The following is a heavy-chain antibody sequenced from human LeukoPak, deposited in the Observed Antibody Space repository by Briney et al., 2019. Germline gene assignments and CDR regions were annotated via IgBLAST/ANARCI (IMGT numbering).Heavy chain of an antibody. CDR3: AADVIYKSA. Sequence: STTYAQKFQGRVTMTRDTSTSTVYMELSSLRSEDTAVYYCAADVIYKSAWGQGTLVTVSS. J-gene: IGHJ5*02. V-gene: IGHV1-46*01. D-gene: IGHD2/OR15-2a*01. CDR2: ST.